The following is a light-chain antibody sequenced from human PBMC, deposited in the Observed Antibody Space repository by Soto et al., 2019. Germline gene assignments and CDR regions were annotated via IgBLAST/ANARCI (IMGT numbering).Light chain of an antibody. J-gene: IGKJ1*01. CDR3: QQYGESPWT. V-gene: IGKV3-20*01. Sequence: EIVLTQSPGTLSVSPGERATLSCRASQSVGSTYLAWYQQKPGQAPRLLIYGVSSRATGIPDRFSGSGSGTDFTLTISRLEPEDFAVYYCQQYGESPWTFGQGTKVDIK. CDR1: QSVGSTY. CDR2: GVS.